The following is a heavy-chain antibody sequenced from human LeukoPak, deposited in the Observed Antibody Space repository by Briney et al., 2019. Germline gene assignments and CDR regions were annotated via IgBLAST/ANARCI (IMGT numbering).Heavy chain of an antibody. CDR2: IKQDGSEK. CDR3: ARGNPTMVRAYVDY. Sequence: GGSLRLSCAASGFTFSSYWMSWVRQAPGKGLEWVANIKQDGSEKYYVDSVKGRFTISRDNAKNSLYLQMNSLRAEDTAVYYCARGNPTMVRAYVDYWGQGTLVTVSS. V-gene: IGHV3-7*01. J-gene: IGHJ4*02. D-gene: IGHD3-10*01. CDR1: GFTFSSYW.